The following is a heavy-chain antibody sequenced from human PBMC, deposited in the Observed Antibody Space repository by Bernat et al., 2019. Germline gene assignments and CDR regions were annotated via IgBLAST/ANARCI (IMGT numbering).Heavy chain of an antibody. CDR3: ARDLGHFYDSSGYYGGLDY. Sequence: QVQLVESGGGVVQPGRSLRLSCAASGFTFSSYGMHWVRQAPGKGLEWVAVIWYDGSNKYYADSVKGRFTISRDNSKNTLYLQMNSLRAEDTAVYYCARDLGHFYDSSGYYGGLDYWGQGTLVTVSS. D-gene: IGHD3-22*01. V-gene: IGHV3-33*01. J-gene: IGHJ4*02. CDR2: IWYDGSNK. CDR1: GFTFSSYG.